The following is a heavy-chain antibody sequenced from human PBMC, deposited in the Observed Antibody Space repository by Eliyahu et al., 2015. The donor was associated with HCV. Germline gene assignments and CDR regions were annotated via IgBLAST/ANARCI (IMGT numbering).Heavy chain of an antibody. V-gene: IGHV3-72*01. D-gene: IGHD6-19*01. Sequence: EXQLVESGGGLVQPGGSLRLSCAASGFTFSDHYMDWVRQAPGKGLEWVGRTRXKANSYXTTYAASVKGRFTISRDDXQNSLYLQMNSLTTEDTAVYYCARGYSSGSNDAFDIWGQGTMVTVSS. CDR2: TRXKANSYXT. CDR1: GFTFSDHY. CDR3: ARGYSSGSNDAFDI. J-gene: IGHJ3*02.